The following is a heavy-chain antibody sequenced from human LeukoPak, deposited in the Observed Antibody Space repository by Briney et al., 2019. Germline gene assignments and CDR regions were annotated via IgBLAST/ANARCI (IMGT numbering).Heavy chain of an antibody. CDR3: TRGSIAYYYMDV. D-gene: IGHD3-22*01. J-gene: IGHJ6*03. CDR2: IYYSGST. V-gene: IGHV4-39*07. Sequence: SETLSLTCTVSGGSISSSSYYWGWIRQPPGKGLEWIGSIYYSGSTNYNPSLKSRVTISVDTSKNQFSLKLSSVTAADTAVYYCTRGSIAYYYMDVWGKGTTVTISS. CDR1: GGSISSSSYY.